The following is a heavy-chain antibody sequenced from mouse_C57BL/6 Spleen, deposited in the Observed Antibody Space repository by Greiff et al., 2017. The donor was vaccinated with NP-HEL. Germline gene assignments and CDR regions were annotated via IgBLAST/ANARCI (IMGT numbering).Heavy chain of an antibody. Sequence: EVQGVESGGDLVKPGGSLKLSCAASGFTFSSYGMSWVRQTPDKRLEWVATISSGGSYTYYPDSVKGRFTISRDNAKNTLYLQMSSLKSEDTAMYYCANYGSSYWYFDVWGTGTTVTVSS. D-gene: IGHD1-1*01. V-gene: IGHV5-6*01. CDR2: ISSGGSYT. CDR1: GFTFSSYG. J-gene: IGHJ1*03. CDR3: ANYGSSYWYFDV.